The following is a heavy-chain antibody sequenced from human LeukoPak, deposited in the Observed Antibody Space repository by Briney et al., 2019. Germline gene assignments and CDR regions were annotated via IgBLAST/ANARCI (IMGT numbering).Heavy chain of an antibody. CDR3: ARDLSHTFDY. J-gene: IGHJ4*02. CDR2: INSDGTYT. V-gene: IGHV3-74*01. CDR1: DLPFIASW. Sequence: GGSRRSSFAAFDLPFIASWLLWFRKAPGKGLVWVSRINSDGTYTNYADSVKGRFTISRDNAKNTLYLQMNSLRAEDTAVYYCARDLSHTFDYWGQGTLVTVSS.